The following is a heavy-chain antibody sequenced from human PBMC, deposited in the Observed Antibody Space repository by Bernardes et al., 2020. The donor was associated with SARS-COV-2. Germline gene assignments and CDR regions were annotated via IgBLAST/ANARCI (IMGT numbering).Heavy chain of an antibody. CDR3: ARGGRAAGGPWRMDV. Sequence: ASVKVSCKASGYTFTSYGISWVRQAPGQGLEWMGWISAYNGNTNYAQKPQGRVTMTTDTSTSTAYMGLRSLRSDDTAVYYCARGGRAAGGPWRMDVWGQGTTVTVSS. D-gene: IGHD3-16*01. CDR2: ISAYNGNT. J-gene: IGHJ6*02. V-gene: IGHV1-18*04. CDR1: GYTFTSYG.